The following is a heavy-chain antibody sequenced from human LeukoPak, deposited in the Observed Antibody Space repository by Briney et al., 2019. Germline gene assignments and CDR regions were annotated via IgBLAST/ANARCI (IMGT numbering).Heavy chain of an antibody. V-gene: IGHV3-7*05. CDR3: AAFSDPVSDSRDY. CDR2: IKQDGSEK. J-gene: IGHJ4*02. CDR1: RFSFNNYW. D-gene: IGHD5/OR15-5a*01. Sequence: GGSLRLSCAASRFSFNNYWMIWVRQAPGKGLEWVAHIKQDGSEKYYVDSVKGRFTISRDNANNLLYLQMNSLRAEDTAVYYCAAFSDPVSDSRDYWGQGTLVTVSS.